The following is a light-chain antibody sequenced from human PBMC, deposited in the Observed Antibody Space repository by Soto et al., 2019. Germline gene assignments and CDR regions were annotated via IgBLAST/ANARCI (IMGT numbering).Light chain of an antibody. CDR2: ENS. V-gene: IGLV1-51*02. Sequence: QSVLTQPPSVSAAPGQKVTISCSGSSSNIGSDYVSWYQQLPGTAPKLLIYENSERPSGIPDRFSGSKSGTSATLGITGLQTGDEADYCCGAWDSSLTGGVFGGGTKLTVL. CDR3: GAWDSSLTGGV. CDR1: SSNIGSDY. J-gene: IGLJ2*01.